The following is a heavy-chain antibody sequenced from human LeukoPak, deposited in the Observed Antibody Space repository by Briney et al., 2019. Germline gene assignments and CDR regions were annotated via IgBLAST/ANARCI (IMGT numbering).Heavy chain of an antibody. D-gene: IGHD1-26*01. CDR2: ISGSGGAT. V-gene: IGHV3-23*01. J-gene: IGHJ4*02. CDR3: AKDVGKWESLHFFDY. CDR1: GFTFSSYG. Sequence: GGSLRLSCAASGFTFSSYGMHWVRRAPGKGLEWISAISGSGGATHYADSVTGRFTISRDNSRNTLYLQMNSLRGDDTAVYYCAKDVGKWESLHFFDYWGQGTLVTVSS.